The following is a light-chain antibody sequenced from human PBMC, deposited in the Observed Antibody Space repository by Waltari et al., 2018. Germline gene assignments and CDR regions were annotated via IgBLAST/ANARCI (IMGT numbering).Light chain of an antibody. CDR1: PNVLYSSNNKNY. V-gene: IGKV4-1*01. CDR3: QQYYSTPYT. Sequence: DIVMTQSPDSLAVSLGERATINCTSSPNVLYSSNNKNYLAWYQQKPGQSPNLLIYWASTRESGVPDRFSGSGSGTDFTLTISSLQAEDVAVYYCQQYYSTPYTFGQGTKLEIK. CDR2: WAS. J-gene: IGKJ2*01.